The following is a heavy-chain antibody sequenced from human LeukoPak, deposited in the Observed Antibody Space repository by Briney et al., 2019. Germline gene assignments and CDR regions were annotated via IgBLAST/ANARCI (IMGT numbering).Heavy chain of an antibody. CDR1: GFTFSSYA. V-gene: IGHV3-23*01. CDR2: ISGSGGST. Sequence: PGGSLRLSCAASGFTFSSYAMSWVRQAPGKGLEWVSAISGSGGSTYYADSVKGRFTISRDNSKNTVYLQMNSLTADDPAVYYCAKTTVGYSSGRYPGWPADCWGQGTLVTVSS. J-gene: IGHJ4*02. D-gene: IGHD6-19*01. CDR3: AKTTVGYSSGRYPGWPADC.